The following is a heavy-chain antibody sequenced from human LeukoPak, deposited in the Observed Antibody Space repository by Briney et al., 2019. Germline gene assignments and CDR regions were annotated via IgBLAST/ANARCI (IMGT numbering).Heavy chain of an antibody. V-gene: IGHV4-30-2*01. CDR3: ASTLRGIDAFDI. J-gene: IGHJ3*02. D-gene: IGHD3-10*01. CDR1: GGSISSGGYS. Sequence: SQTLSLTCAVSGGSISSGGYSWSWIRQPPGKGLEWIGYIYHSGSNYYNPSLKSRVTISVDRSKNQFSLKLSSVTAADTAVYYCASTLRGIDAFDIWGQGTMVTASS. CDR2: IYHSGSN.